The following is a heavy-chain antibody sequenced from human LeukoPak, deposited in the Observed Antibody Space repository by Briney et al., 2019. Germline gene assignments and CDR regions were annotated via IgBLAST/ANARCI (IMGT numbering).Heavy chain of an antibody. CDR1: GFTFSAYS. D-gene: IGHD1-26*01. Sequence: GGSLRLSCAASGFTFSAYSMNWVRQAPGKGLEWVANIKQDGSEKYYVDSVKGRFTISRDNAKKSLYLQMNSLRAEDTAVYYCARDNLGALDYWGQGTLVTVSS. CDR3: ARDNLGALDY. V-gene: IGHV3-7*01. CDR2: IKQDGSEK. J-gene: IGHJ4*02.